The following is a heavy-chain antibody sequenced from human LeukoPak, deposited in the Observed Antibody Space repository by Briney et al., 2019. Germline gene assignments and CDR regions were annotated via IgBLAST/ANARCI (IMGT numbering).Heavy chain of an antibody. CDR3: AKDITDFWSGYYYFDY. CDR1: GFTFDDYA. J-gene: IGHJ4*02. CDR2: ISWNSGSI. D-gene: IGHD3-3*01. V-gene: IGHV3-9*01. Sequence: SGGSLRLFCAASGFTFDDYAMHWVRQAPGKGLEWVSGISWNSGSIGYADSVKGRFTISRDNAKNSLYLQMNSLRAEDTALYYCAKDITDFWSGYYYFDYWGQGTLVTVSS.